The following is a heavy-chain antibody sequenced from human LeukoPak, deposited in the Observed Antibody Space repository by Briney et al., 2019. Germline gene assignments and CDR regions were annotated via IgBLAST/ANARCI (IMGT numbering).Heavy chain of an antibody. CDR1: GGSVSSGSYY. J-gene: IGHJ6*02. CDR3: ARVSYYDFWSGYPDCGMDV. Sequence: KPSETLSLTCTVSGGSVSSGSYYWSWIRQPPGKGLEWIGYIYYSGSTNYNPSLKSRVTISVDTSKNQFSLKLSSVTAADTAVYYCARVSYYDFWSGYPDCGMDVWGQGTTVTVSS. CDR2: IYYSGST. D-gene: IGHD3-3*01. V-gene: IGHV4-61*01.